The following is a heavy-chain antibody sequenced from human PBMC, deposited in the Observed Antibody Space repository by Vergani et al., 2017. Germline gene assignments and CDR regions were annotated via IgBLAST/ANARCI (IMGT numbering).Heavy chain of an antibody. CDR1: GGTFSSYA. D-gene: IGHD3-9*01. CDR3: ARDSRHYDILTGYYSWPRGDAFDI. J-gene: IGHJ3*02. Sequence: QVQLVQSGAEVKKPGSSVKVSCKASGGTFSSYAISWVRQAPGQGLEWMGGIIPIFGTANYAQKFQGRVTITADESTSTAYMELSSLRSEDTAVYYCARDSRHYDILTGYYSWPRGDAFDIWGQGTMVTVSS. V-gene: IGHV1-69*01. CDR2: IIPIFGTA.